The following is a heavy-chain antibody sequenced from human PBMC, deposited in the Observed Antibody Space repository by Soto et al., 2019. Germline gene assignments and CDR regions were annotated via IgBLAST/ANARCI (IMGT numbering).Heavy chain of an antibody. J-gene: IGHJ4*02. V-gene: IGHV3-23*01. CDR3: ARERYCSSSCPPGADN. D-gene: IGHD2-2*01. CDR2: ISGRGTNT. CDR1: GFTFSTYS. Sequence: EVQLLESGGGLAQPGGSLRLSCAASGFTFSTYSMSWVRQAPGKGLEWVSAISGRGTNTYYAYSVKGRFIISRDNSKNPLYLQMSSLRFDDTAVYYCARERYCSSSCPPGADNWGQGAQVTVSS.